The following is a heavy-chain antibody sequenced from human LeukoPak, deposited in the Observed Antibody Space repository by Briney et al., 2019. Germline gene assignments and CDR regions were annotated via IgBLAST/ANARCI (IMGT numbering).Heavy chain of an antibody. CDR2: INTDGSTT. D-gene: IGHD3-10*01. V-gene: IGHV3-74*01. CDR3: LFGSGSYYTAFEY. J-gene: IGHJ4*02. CDR1: GFDFSSYW. Sequence: PGGSLRLSCAASGFDFSSYWMHWVRQVPGRGPVWVSHINTDGSTTNYADSVKGRFTVSRDNAKNTLYLQMSSLKAEDTAVYYCLFGSGSYYTAFEYWGQGTLVTLSS.